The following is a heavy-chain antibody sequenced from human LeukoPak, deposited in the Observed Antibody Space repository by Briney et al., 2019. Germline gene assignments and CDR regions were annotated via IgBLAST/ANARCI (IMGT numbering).Heavy chain of an antibody. CDR3: ARHRYYDFWSGYYQHRFYYFDY. Sequence: SETLSLTCTVSGGSISSSSYYWGWIRQPPGKGLEWIGSIYYSGSTYYNPSLKSRVTISVDTSKNQFSLKLSSVTAADTAVYYCARHRYYDFWSGYYQHRFYYFDYWLQGTLVTVSS. V-gene: IGHV4-39*01. D-gene: IGHD3-3*01. J-gene: IGHJ4*02. CDR2: IYYSGST. CDR1: GGSISSSSYY.